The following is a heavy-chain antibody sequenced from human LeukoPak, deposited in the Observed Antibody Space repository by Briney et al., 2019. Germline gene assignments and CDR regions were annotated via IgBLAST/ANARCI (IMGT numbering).Heavy chain of an antibody. CDR2: ISYDGSNK. CDR3: AKARGDSSGTHAFDI. D-gene: IGHD3-22*01. Sequence: GGSLRLSCAASGFTFSSYAMHWVRQAPGKGLEWEAVISYDGSNKYYADSVKGRFTISRDNSKNTLYLQMNSLRAEDTAVYYCAKARGDSSGTHAFDIWGQGTMVTVSS. CDR1: GFTFSSYA. V-gene: IGHV3-30-3*01. J-gene: IGHJ3*02.